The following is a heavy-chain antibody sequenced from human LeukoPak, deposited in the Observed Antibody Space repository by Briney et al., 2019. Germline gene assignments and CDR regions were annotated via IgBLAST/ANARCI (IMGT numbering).Heavy chain of an antibody. V-gene: IGHV4-34*01. CDR3: ASSGVRKTYYYGMDV. CDR2: INHSGST. CDR1: GGSFSGYY. Sequence: SETLSLTCAVYGGSFSGYYWSWIRQPPGKGLEWIGEINHSGSTNYNPSLKSRDTISVDTSKNQFSLKLSSVTAADTAVYYCASSGVRKTYYYGMDVWGQGTTVTVSS. J-gene: IGHJ6*02. D-gene: IGHD3-10*01.